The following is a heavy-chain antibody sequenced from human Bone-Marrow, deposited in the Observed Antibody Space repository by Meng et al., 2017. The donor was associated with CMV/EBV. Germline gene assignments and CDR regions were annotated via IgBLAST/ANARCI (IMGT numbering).Heavy chain of an antibody. CDR1: GFTFSSYW. D-gene: IGHD3-22*01. CDR3: ARDEYDSSCYYPYYFDY. CDR2: IKQDGSEK. V-gene: IGHV3-7*01. Sequence: GESLKISCAASGFTFSSYWMSWVRQAPGKGLEWVANIKQDGSEKYYVDSVKGRFTISRDNAKNSLYLQMNSLRAEDTAVYYCARDEYDSSCYYPYYFDYWGQGTLVTFSS. J-gene: IGHJ4*02.